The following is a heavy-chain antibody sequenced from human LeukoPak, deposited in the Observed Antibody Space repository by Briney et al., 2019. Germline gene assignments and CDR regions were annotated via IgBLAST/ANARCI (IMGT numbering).Heavy chain of an antibody. CDR2: IRSKANSYAT. CDR1: GFTFGGSA. J-gene: IGHJ6*03. V-gene: IGHV3-73*01. Sequence: GGSLRLSCAASGFTFGGSAMHWVRQASGKGLEWVGRIRSKANSYATAYAASVKGRFTISRDDSKNTAYLQMNSLKTEDTAVYYCTRLWFGELLDYYYMDVWGKGTTVTVSS. D-gene: IGHD3-10*01. CDR3: TRLWFGELLDYYYMDV.